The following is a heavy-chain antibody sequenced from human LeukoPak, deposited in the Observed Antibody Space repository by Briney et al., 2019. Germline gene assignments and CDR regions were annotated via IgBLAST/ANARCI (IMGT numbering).Heavy chain of an antibody. CDR1: GYTFSSYG. CDR2: ISAYNGNT. Sequence: GASVKVSCKASGYTFSSYGFSWVRQAPGQGLEWMGWISAYNGNTNYAQNLQDRITMTTDTSTSTAYMELRSLRSDDTAVYYCARGRFGVVIAGLYYYYGMDVWGQGTTVTVSS. D-gene: IGHD3-3*01. J-gene: IGHJ6*02. CDR3: ARGRFGVVIAGLYYYYGMDV. V-gene: IGHV1-18*01.